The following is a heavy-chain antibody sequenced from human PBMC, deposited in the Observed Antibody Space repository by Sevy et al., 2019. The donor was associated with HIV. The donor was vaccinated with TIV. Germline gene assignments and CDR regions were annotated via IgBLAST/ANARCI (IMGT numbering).Heavy chain of an antibody. Sequence: GGSLRLSCAASGFTFSSYAMSWVRQSPGKGLEWVSCIIGSGGRTYYAESVKGRFTISRDNAKNTLYLQMNSLRAEDTAVYYCAKVTDIVVVPGSYGMDVWGQGTTVTVSS. CDR2: IIGSGGRT. CDR3: AKVTDIVVVPGSYGMDV. J-gene: IGHJ6*02. CDR1: GFTFSSYA. V-gene: IGHV3-23*01. D-gene: IGHD2-2*01.